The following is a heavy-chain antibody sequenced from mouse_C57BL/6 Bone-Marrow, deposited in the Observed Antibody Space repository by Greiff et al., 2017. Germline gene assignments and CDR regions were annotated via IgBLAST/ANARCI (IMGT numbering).Heavy chain of an antibody. D-gene: IGHD2-5*01. CDR3: ARSAYSSYWYFDV. CDR2: IYPRSGNT. J-gene: IGHJ1*03. CDR1: GYTFTSYG. Sequence: LQESGAELARPGASVKLSCKASGYTFTSYGISWVKQRTGQGLEWIGEIYPRSGNTYYNEKFKGKATLTADKSSSTAYMELRSLTSEDSAVYFCARSAYSSYWYFDVWGTGTTVTVSS. V-gene: IGHV1-81*01.